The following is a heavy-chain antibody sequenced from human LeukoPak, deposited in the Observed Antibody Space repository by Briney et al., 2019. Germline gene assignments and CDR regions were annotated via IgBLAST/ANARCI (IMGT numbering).Heavy chain of an antibody. Sequence: SGTLSLTCAVSGGSISSNNWWGWVRQPPGKGLEWIGYIYYSGSTYYNPSLKSRVTISVDTSKNQFSLKLSSVTAADTAVYYCARVEGQWWFDYWGQGTLVTVSS. V-gene: IGHV4-4*02. CDR3: ARVEGQWWFDY. D-gene: IGHD2-15*01. CDR2: IYYSGST. J-gene: IGHJ4*02. CDR1: GGSISSNNW.